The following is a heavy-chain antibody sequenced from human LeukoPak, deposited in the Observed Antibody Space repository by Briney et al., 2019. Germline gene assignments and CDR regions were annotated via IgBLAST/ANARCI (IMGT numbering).Heavy chain of an antibody. V-gene: IGHV3-7*03. Sequence: GGSLRLSCAASGFTFSSYWMSWVRQAPGKGLEWVANIKQDRSEKYYVDSVKGRFTISRDNAKNSLYLQMNSLRAEDTAVYYCAGGRTDIVVVPATLRNYYFDYWGQGTLVTVSS. CDR3: AGGRTDIVVVPATLRNYYFDY. D-gene: IGHD2-2*01. J-gene: IGHJ4*02. CDR2: IKQDRSEK. CDR1: GFTFSSYW.